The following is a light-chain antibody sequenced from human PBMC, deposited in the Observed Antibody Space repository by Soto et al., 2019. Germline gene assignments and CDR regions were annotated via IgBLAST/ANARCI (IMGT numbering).Light chain of an antibody. V-gene: IGLV2-8*01. CDR3: SSYAGSNNSCYV. J-gene: IGLJ1*01. CDR2: EVS. Sequence: TNLLSASGSPGESLTISCTGTSSYVGGYNYVSWYQQHPGKAPKLMIYEVSKRPSGVPDGFSGCKSGNTASLTVSGLQAEDKDDNYCSSYAGSNNSCYVFLPGTKVPLL. CDR1: SSYVGGYNY.